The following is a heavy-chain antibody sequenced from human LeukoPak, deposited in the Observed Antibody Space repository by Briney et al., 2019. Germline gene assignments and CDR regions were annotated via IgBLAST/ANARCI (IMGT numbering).Heavy chain of an antibody. CDR2: INSDGSEG. J-gene: IGHJ3*01. V-gene: IGHV3-7*03. D-gene: IGHD6-6*01. CDR3: ARSSYSSSSSV. Sequence: GGSLRLSCAVSGFTFSGFWVSWCRQAPGKGLEWVASINSDGSEGYYADVVKGRFTISRDNAKNSLYLQINSLRAEDTAVYYCARSSYSSSSSVWGQGTMVTVSS. CDR1: GFTFSGFW.